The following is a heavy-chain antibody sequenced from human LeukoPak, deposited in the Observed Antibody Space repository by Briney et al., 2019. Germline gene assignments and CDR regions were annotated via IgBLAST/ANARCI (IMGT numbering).Heavy chain of an antibody. CDR3: ARAGYSGYDYAY. J-gene: IGHJ4*02. CDR2: IYSGGST. Sequence: GGSLRLSCAASGFSVSSNYMSWVRQAPGKGLEWVSVIYSGGSTYYADSVKGRFTISRDNSKNTLYLQMNSLRAEDTAVYYCARAGYSGYDYAYWGQGTLVTVSS. CDR1: GFSVSSNY. V-gene: IGHV3-66*02. D-gene: IGHD5-12*01.